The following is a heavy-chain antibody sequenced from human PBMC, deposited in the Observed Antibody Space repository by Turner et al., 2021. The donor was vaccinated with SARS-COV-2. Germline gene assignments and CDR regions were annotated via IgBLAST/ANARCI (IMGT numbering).Heavy chain of an antibody. Sequence: QLQLQESGPGLVKPSETLSLTCTVSGGSISSSPYYWGWIRQPPGKGLEWIGSIYYSGSTYYNPSLKSRVTISVDTSKNQFSLKLSSVTAADTAEYYCARRSEGYYGSGSHWFDPWGQGTLVTVSS. V-gene: IGHV4-39*01. D-gene: IGHD3-10*01. J-gene: IGHJ5*02. CDR3: ARRSEGYYGSGSHWFDP. CDR2: IYYSGST. CDR1: GGSISSSPYY.